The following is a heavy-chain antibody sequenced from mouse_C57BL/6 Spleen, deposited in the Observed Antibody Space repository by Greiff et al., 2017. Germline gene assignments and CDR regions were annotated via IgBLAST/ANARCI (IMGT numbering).Heavy chain of an antibody. V-gene: IGHV1-15*01. CDR3: TRDDCYNGY. CDR1: GYTFTDYE. Sequence: VKLMASGAELVRPGASVTLSCKASGYTFTDYEMHWVKQTPVHGLEWIGAIDPETGGTAYNQKFKGKAILTADKSSSTAYMEILSLTSEDSSVYYCTRDDCYNGYWGQGTTLTVSS. CDR2: IDPETGGT. D-gene: IGHD2-3*01. J-gene: IGHJ2*01.